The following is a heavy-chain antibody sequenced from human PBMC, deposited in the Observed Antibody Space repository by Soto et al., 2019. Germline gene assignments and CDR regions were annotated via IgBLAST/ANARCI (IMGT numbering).Heavy chain of an antibody. CDR2: VRGDNGHT. Sequence: QVQLVQSGAEVKKPGASVKVSCKASGYTFTTHGISWVRQVPGQGLEWMGWVRGDNGHTNYAQSLQGRVTMTTDTSTNTAYMELRSLRSDDTAVYYCARDLGYCRSGTCDREWFDPGGEGTLVTVSS. D-gene: IGHD2-15*01. J-gene: IGHJ5*02. V-gene: IGHV1-18*01. CDR1: GYTFTTHG. CDR3: ARDLGYCRSGTCDREWFDP.